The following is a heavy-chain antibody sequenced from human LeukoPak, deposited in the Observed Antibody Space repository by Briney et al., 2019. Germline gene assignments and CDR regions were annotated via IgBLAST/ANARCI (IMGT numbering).Heavy chain of an antibody. V-gene: IGHV1-58*02. J-gene: IGHJ4*02. CDR2: IVVGSGNT. D-gene: IGHD2-2*01. CDR3: ASQPYRLTYFDY. Sequence: EASVKVSCKASGFTFTSSAMQWLRQARGQRLEWIGWIVVGSGNTSYAQKFQERVTIPRDMSTSTAYMELRSLRSDDTAVYYCASQPYRLTYFDYWGQGTLVTVSS. CDR1: GFTFTSSA.